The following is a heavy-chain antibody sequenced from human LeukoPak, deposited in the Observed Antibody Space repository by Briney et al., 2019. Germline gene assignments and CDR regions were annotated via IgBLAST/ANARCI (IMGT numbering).Heavy chain of an antibody. CDR1: GGTFSSYA. CDR3: ARDQGPYYYDSSGSGFDP. D-gene: IGHD3-22*01. J-gene: IGHJ5*02. CDR2: IIPIFGTA. V-gene: IGHV1-69*05. Sequence: ASVKVSCKASGGTFSSYANSWVRQAPGQGLEWMGGIIPIFGTANYAQKLQGRVTMTTDTSTSTAYMELRSLRSDDTAVYYCARDQGPYYYDSSGSGFDPWGQGTLVTVSS.